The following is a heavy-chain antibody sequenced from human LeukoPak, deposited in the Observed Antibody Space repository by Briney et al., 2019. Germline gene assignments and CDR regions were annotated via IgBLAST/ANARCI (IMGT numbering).Heavy chain of an antibody. J-gene: IGHJ5*02. V-gene: IGHV4-59*08. CDR1: GGSISSYY. CDR3: ARHLASWFDP. Sequence: SETLSLTCTVSGGSISSYYWSWIRQPPGKGLEWIGYIHYSGSTKYNPPLRSRVTISVDTSKNQFSLKMSSVTAADTAVYYCARHLASWFDPWGQGTLVTVSS. CDR2: IHYSGST.